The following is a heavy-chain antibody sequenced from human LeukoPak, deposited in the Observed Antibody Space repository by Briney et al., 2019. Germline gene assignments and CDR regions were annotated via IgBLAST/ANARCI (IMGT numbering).Heavy chain of an antibody. V-gene: IGHV3-30*04. CDR1: GFTFSSYA. D-gene: IGHD2-15*01. CDR3: ARDSSFIVVLGYCSGGSCYEFGPADY. CDR2: ISYDGSNK. Sequence: GRSLRLSCAASGFTFSSYAMHWVRQAPGKGLEWVAVISYDGSNKYYADSVKGRFTISRDNSKNTLYLQMNSLRAEDTAVYYCARDSSFIVVLGYCSGGSCYEFGPADYWGQGTLVTVSS. J-gene: IGHJ4*02.